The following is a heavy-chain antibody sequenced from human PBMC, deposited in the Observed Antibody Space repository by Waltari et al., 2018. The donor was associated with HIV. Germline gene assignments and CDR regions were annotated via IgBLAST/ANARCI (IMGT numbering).Heavy chain of an antibody. D-gene: IGHD6-13*01. V-gene: IGHV1-69*04. CDR1: GGTFSTYA. Sequence: QVQLVQSGAEVKKPGSSVKISCKASGGTFSTYAISWVRQAPGQGLEWMGRIIPILGIASYAQKFQGRVTITADKSTSTAYMELSSLRSEDTSVYYCARELAATGAHWGQGTLVTVSS. CDR2: IIPILGIA. J-gene: IGHJ4*02. CDR3: ARELAATGAH.